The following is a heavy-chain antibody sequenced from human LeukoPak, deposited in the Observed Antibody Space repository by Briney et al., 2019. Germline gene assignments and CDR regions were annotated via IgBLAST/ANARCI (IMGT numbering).Heavy chain of an antibody. V-gene: IGHV3-74*01. CDR1: GFTFSSYW. CDR3: ASSLGALI. D-gene: IGHD1-26*01. Sequence: GGSLRLSCEASGFTFSSYWMHWVRQAPGRGLVWVSRIKTDGSSTNYADSVKGRFTISRDNAKNTVYLQMNSLGAEDTAVYYCASSLGALIWGQGTLVTVPS. CDR2: IKTDGSST. J-gene: IGHJ4*02.